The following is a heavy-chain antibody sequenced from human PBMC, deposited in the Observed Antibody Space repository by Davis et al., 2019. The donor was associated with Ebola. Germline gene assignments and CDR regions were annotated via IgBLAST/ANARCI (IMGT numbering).Heavy chain of an antibody. Sequence: PGGSLRLSCAASGFTFSSYWMSWVRQAPGKGLEWVANIKQDGSEKYYVDSVKGRFTISRDNAKNSLYLQMNSLRAEDTAVYYCARGGNIVVVTWYLLDAFDIWGQGTMVTVSS. D-gene: IGHD2-21*02. CDR1: GFTFSSYW. CDR2: IKQDGSEK. CDR3: ARGGNIVVVTWYLLDAFDI. J-gene: IGHJ3*02. V-gene: IGHV3-7*01.